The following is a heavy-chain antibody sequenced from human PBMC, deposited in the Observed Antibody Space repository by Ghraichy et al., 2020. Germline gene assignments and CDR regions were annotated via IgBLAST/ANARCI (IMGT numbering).Heavy chain of an antibody. Sequence: ASVKVSCKASGYTFTSYGISWVRQAPGQGLEWMGWISAYNGNTNYAQKLQGRVTMTTDTSTSTAYMELRSLRSDDTAVYYCASFGYDSSGYYYGYYYYGMDVWGQGTTVTVSS. CDR2: ISAYNGNT. CDR1: GYTFTSYG. V-gene: IGHV1-18*01. D-gene: IGHD3-22*01. CDR3: ASFGYDSSGYYYGYYYYGMDV. J-gene: IGHJ6*02.